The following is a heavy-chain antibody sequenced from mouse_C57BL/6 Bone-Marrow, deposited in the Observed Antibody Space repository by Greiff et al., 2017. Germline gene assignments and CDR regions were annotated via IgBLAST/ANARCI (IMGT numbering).Heavy chain of an antibody. D-gene: IGHD1-3*01. J-gene: IGHJ2*01. CDR3: ARWGVGDYFDY. Sequence: VQLQQSGPELVKPGASVKISCKASGYAFGSSWMNWVKQRPGKGLEWIGRIYPGDGDTNYNGKFKGKATLTADKSSSTAYMQLSSLTSEDSAVYFCARWGVGDYFDYWGQGTTLTVSS. V-gene: IGHV1-82*01. CDR2: IYPGDGDT. CDR1: GYAFGSSW.